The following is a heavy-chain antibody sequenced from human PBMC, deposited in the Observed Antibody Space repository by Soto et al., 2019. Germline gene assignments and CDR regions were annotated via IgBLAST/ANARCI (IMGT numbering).Heavy chain of an antibody. J-gene: IGHJ4*02. CDR3: ARNPLSSGWRLVYFDY. Sequence: QVQLVESGGGVVQPGRSLRLSCAASGFTSSSYGMHWVRQAPGKGLEWVAVIWDDKNEKYYADSVKGRFAISRDNSKNTLYLQMNSLRAEDTAVYYCARNPLSSGWRLVYFDYWGQGTLVTVSS. V-gene: IGHV3-33*01. CDR1: GFTSSSYG. CDR2: IWDDKNEK. D-gene: IGHD6-19*01.